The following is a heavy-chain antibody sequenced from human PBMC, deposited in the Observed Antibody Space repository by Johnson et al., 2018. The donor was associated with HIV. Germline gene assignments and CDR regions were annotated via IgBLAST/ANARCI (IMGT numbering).Heavy chain of an antibody. CDR3: AKDTGAYYYDSSGYWDAFDI. J-gene: IGHJ3*02. Sequence: QVQLVESGGGLVKPGGSLRLSCAASGFTFSDYYMSWIRQAPGKGLEWVSYISWNSGSIGYADSVKGRFTISRDNAKNSLYLQMNSLRAEDTALYYCAKDTGAYYYDSSGYWDAFDIWGQGTMVTVSS. CDR1: GFTFSDYY. CDR2: ISWNSGSI. V-gene: IGHV3-11*01. D-gene: IGHD3-22*01.